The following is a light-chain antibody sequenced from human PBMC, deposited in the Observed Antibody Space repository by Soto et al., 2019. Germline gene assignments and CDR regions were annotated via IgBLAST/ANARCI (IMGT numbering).Light chain of an antibody. J-gene: IGKJ1*01. CDR3: QVFDGSLWT. Sequence: EVVMTQSPATLPVSPVGRVTLYCRASQSVGNNLAWYQQRPGQPPRLLIYGASSRATGIPDRFSGSGSGTDFTLTISRLEPEDFAVYYCQVFDGSLWTFGQGTKVDIK. CDR1: QSVGNN. V-gene: IGKV3-20*01. CDR2: GAS.